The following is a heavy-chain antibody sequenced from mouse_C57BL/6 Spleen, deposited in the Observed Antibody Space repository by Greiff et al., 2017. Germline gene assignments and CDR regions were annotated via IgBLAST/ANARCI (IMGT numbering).Heavy chain of an antibody. CDR3: ASEGGIFITTVVASRYFDV. Sequence: EVQRVESGGGLVKPGGSLKLSCAASGFTFSSYAMSWVRQTPEKRLEWVATISDGGSYTYYPDNVKGRFTISRDNAKNNLYLQMSHLKSEDTAMYYCASEGGIFITTVVASRYFDVWGTGTTVTVSS. J-gene: IGHJ1*03. V-gene: IGHV5-4*01. CDR1: GFTFSSYA. D-gene: IGHD1-1*01. CDR2: ISDGGSYT.